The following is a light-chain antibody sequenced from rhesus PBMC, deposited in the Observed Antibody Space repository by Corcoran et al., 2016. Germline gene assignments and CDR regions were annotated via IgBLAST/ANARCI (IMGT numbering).Light chain of an antibody. J-gene: IGLJ1*01. Sequence: QAAPTQSPSVSGSPGQSVTISCTGTSSDIGAYNRFSWYQQHPGKAPKLMIYEVSKRPSGVSDRFSGSKSGNTASLTISGLQTEDEADYYCSSYTTSSTFIFGAGTRLTVL. CDR3: SSYTTSSTFI. CDR2: EVS. V-gene: IGLV2-13*03. CDR1: SSDIGAYNR.